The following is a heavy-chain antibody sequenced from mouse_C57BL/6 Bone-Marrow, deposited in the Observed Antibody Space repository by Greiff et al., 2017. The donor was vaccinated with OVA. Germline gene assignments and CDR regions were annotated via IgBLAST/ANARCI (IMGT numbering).Heavy chain of an antibody. CDR1: GFTFSSYA. J-gene: IGHJ4*01. Sequence: EVKLVESGGGLVKPGGSLKLSCAASGFTFSSYAMSWVRQTPEKRLEWVATISDGGSYTYYPDNVQGRFTISRDNAKNNLYLQMSHLKSEDTAMYYCAREGGTVVAPYYAMDYWGQGTSVTVSS. V-gene: IGHV5-4*01. CDR2: ISDGGSYT. D-gene: IGHD1-1*01. CDR3: AREGGTVVAPYYAMDY.